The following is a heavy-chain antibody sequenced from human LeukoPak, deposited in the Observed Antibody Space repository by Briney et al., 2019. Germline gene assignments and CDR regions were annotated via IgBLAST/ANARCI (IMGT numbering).Heavy chain of an antibody. J-gene: IGHJ6*03. D-gene: IGHD6-13*01. Sequence: GGSLRLSCAASGFTFSKYWTHWVRQAPGKGLVWVSRINTDGSSTSYADSVKGRFTISRDNAKNTLYLQMNSLRAEGTAVYYCARSEYSSTWYGDYYYYYMDVWGKGTTVTVSS. CDR3: ARSEYSSTWYGDYYYYYMDV. V-gene: IGHV3-74*01. CDR1: GFTFSKYW. CDR2: INTDGSST.